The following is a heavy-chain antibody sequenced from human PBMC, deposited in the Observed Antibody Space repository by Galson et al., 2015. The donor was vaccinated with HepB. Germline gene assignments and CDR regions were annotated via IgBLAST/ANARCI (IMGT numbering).Heavy chain of an antibody. Sequence: SLRLSCAASGFTFSSYAMSWVRQAPGKGLEWVSAISGSGGSTYYADSVKGRFTISRDNSKNTLYLQMNSLRAEDTAVYYCAKVPPRPYSSGWLDYFDYWGQGTLVTVSS. CDR3: AKVPPRPYSSGWLDYFDY. CDR2: ISGSGGST. J-gene: IGHJ4*02. V-gene: IGHV3-23*01. D-gene: IGHD6-19*01. CDR1: GFTFSSYA.